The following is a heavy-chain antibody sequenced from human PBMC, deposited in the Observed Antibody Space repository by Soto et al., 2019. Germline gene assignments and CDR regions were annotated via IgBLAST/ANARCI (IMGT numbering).Heavy chain of an antibody. D-gene: IGHD7-27*01. J-gene: IGHJ6*02. CDR3: ARVGRNWGSTKRYYYYYGMDV. CDR1: GGSFSGYY. V-gene: IGHV4-34*01. Sequence: QVQLQQWGAGLLKPSETLSLTCAVYGGSFSGYYWSWIRQPPGKGLEWIGEINHSGSTNYNPSLKSRVTISVDTSKNQFSLKLSSVTAADTAVYYCARVGRNWGSTKRYYYYYGMDVWGQGTTVTVSS. CDR2: INHSGST.